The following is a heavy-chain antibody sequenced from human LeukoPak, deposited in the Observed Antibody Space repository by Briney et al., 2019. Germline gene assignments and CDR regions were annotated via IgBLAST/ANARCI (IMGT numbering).Heavy chain of an antibody. CDR3: ARHWGFDY. CDR2: VSNDGRNI. CDR1: GFTFRNYA. D-gene: IGHD7-27*01. Sequence: PGGSLRLSCAASGFTFRNYAMHWVRQAPGKGLEWVTTVSNDGRNIFYTDSVKGRFTITRDNSKDTLYLQMNSLRIEDTALYYCARHWGFDYWGQGALVTASS. J-gene: IGHJ4*02. V-gene: IGHV3-30*04.